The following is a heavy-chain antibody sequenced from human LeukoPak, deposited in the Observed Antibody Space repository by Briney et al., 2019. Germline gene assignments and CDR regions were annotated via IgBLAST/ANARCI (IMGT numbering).Heavy chain of an antibody. V-gene: IGHV3-53*01. Sequence: PGGSLRLSCAASGFTVSSNYMSWVRQAPGKGLEWVSVIYSGGSTYYADSVKGRFTIPRDNSKNTLYLRMNSLRAEDTAVYYCARDSRAAALYYYYYGMDVWGQGTTVTVSS. CDR1: GFTVSSNY. J-gene: IGHJ6*02. CDR3: ARDSRAAALYYYYYGMDV. D-gene: IGHD6-13*01. CDR2: IYSGGST.